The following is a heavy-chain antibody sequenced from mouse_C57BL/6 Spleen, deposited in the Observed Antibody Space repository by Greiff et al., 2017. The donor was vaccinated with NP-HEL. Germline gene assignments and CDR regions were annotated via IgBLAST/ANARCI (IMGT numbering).Heavy chain of an antibody. V-gene: IGHV14-2*01. CDR1: GFNIKDYY. D-gene: IGHD4-1*01. CDR2: IDPEDGET. J-gene: IGHJ4*01. CDR3: APGTDYYAMDY. Sequence: EVQLQQSGAELVKPGASVKLSCTASGFNIKDYYMHWVKQRTEQGLEWIGRIDPEDGETEYAPKFQGKATITADTSSNTAYLQLSSLTSEDTAVYYCAPGTDYYAMDYWGQGTSVTVSS.